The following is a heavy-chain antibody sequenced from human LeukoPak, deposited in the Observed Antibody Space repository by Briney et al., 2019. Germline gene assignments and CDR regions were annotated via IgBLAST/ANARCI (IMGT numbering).Heavy chain of an antibody. CDR1: GFIVSGDF. D-gene: IGHD3-3*01. CDR2: ISGSHGST. J-gene: IGHJ5*02. CDR3: AKDTKFDP. V-gene: IGHV3-23*01. Sequence: PGGSLRLSCAASGFIVSGDFMSWVRQAPGKGLDWVSSISGSHGSTYYADSVKGRFTISRDNSKNTLYLQMNSLRAEDTAVYYCAKDTKFDPWGQGTLVTVSS.